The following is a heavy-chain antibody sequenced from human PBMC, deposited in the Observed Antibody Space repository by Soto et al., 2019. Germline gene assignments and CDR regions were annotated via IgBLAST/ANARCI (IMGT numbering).Heavy chain of an antibody. V-gene: IGHV2-5*02. Sequence: QITLKEAGPPLVKPTQTLTLTCSFSGFSLITSGVGVGWIRQPPGKALEWLALIYWDDDTGYSTSLRNRLTITKDTPRNQVVLTMTNMDPADTATYYCAHTMAPRIFDSWGQGTLVTVSS. CDR1: GFSLITSGVG. J-gene: IGHJ4*02. CDR3: AHTMAPRIFDS. CDR2: IYWDDDT.